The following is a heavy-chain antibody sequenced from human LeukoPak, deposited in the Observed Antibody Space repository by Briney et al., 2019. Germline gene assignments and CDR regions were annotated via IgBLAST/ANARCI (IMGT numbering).Heavy chain of an antibody. CDR1: GFTFSSYS. Sequence: GGSLRLSCAASGFTFSSYSMNWVRQAPGKGLEWVSSISSSSSYIYYADSVKGRFTISRDNAKNSLYLQMNGLRAEDTAVYYCARVTGYYDSSGYIDYWGQGTLVTVSS. CDR2: ISSSSSYI. J-gene: IGHJ4*02. V-gene: IGHV3-21*01. CDR3: ARVTGYYDSSGYIDY. D-gene: IGHD3-22*01.